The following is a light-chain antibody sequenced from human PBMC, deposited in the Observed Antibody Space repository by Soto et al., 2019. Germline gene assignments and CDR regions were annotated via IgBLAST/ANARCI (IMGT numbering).Light chain of an antibody. CDR1: NSDIGRYNY. V-gene: IGLV2-14*01. J-gene: IGLJ3*02. CDR2: EVS. Sequence: QSVLTQPASVSGSPGQSITISCAGTNSDIGRYNYVSWYQQHPGEATKLLIYEVSNRPSGISHRFSGSKSGNTASLTISGLQDEDEGDYYCSSYTTTAALAVFGEGTKLTVL. CDR3: SSYTTTAALAV.